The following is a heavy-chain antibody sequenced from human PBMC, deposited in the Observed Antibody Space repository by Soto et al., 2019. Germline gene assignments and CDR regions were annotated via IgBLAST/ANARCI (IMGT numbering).Heavy chain of an antibody. V-gene: IGHV4-39*07. CDR1: GGSISSSSYY. CDR3: ARGTRGDSSSWHLNWFDP. J-gene: IGHJ5*02. D-gene: IGHD6-13*01. CDR2: IYYSGST. Sequence: SETLSLTCTVSGGSISSSSYYWGWIRQPTGKGLEWIGSIYYSGSTYYNPSLKSRVTISVDTSKNQFSLKLSSVTAADTAVYYCARGTRGDSSSWHLNWFDPWGQGTLVTVSS.